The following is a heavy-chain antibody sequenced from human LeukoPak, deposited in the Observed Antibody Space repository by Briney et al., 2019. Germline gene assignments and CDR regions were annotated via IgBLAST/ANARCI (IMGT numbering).Heavy chain of an antibody. CDR1: GGSLSSYY. CDR3: ARDATTLTRGAFDI. D-gene: IGHD1-1*01. J-gene: IGHJ3*02. CDR2: IYYSGST. Sequence: PSETLSLTCTVSGGSLSSYYWSWIRQPPGKGLEWIGYIYYSGSTNYNPSLKSRVTISVDTSKNQFSLKLSSVTAADTAVYYCARDATTLTRGAFDIWGQRTMVTVSS. V-gene: IGHV4-59*01.